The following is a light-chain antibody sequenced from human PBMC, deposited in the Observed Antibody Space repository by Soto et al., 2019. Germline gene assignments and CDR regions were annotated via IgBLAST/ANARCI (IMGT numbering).Light chain of an antibody. J-gene: IGKJ1*01. Sequence: ERVMTQSPATLSVSPGERATLSCRASQSVSSYLAWYQQKPGQAPRLLIYDASNRATGIPARFSGSGSGTDFTLTISRLEPEDFAVYYCQQYGSSPPWTFGQGTKVDIK. CDR2: DAS. CDR1: QSVSSY. CDR3: QQYGSSPPWT. V-gene: IGKV3-20*01.